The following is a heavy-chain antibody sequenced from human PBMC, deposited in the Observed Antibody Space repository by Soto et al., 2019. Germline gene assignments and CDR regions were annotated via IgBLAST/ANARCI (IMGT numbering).Heavy chain of an antibody. CDR2: ISPYNGNT. CDR1: GYTFSNYA. CDR3: AKDRGRALEV. Sequence: QVQLVQSGAEVKKPGASVKVSCKASGYTFSNYAITWVRQAPGQGLEWMAWISPYNGNTNFAQKLQGRVTVTIDTSTSTAYVEVRNLTSDDTAMYYCAKDRGRALEVWGHSPIVTVSP. V-gene: IGHV1-18*01. J-gene: IGHJ3*01.